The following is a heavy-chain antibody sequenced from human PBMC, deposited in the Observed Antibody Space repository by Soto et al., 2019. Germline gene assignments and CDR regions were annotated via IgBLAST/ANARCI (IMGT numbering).Heavy chain of an antibody. V-gene: IGHV4-39*01. CDR1: GGSISSSSYY. CDR3: ARLRTYYDFWSGEVWFDP. CDR2: IYYSGST. J-gene: IGHJ5*02. D-gene: IGHD3-3*01. Sequence: QLQLQESGPGLVKPSETLSLTCTVSGGSISSSSYYWGWIRQPPGKGLEWIGSIYYSGSTYYNPSLNSRVTISVDTSKNQFSLKLSSVTAADTAVYYCARLRTYYDFWSGEVWFDPWGQGTLVTVSS.